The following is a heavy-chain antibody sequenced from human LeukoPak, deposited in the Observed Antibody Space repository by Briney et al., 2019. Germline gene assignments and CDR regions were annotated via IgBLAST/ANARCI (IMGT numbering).Heavy chain of an antibody. CDR1: GFTFSNYA. CDR3: ASRAYDSSGYYYF. CDR2: IGNRGGTP. J-gene: IGHJ4*02. V-gene: IGHV3-23*01. Sequence: GGSLRLSCSASGFTFSNYAMYWVRQAPGKGLEWVSTIGNRGGTPYYADSVKGRFTISRDNSKNTLFLQMNSLRAEDTAVYYCASRAYDSSGYYYFGGQGTLVTVSS. D-gene: IGHD3-22*01.